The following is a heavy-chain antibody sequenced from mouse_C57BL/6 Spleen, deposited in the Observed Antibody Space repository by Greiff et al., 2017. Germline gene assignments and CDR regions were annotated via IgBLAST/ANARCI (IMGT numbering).Heavy chain of an antibody. J-gene: IGHJ1*03. CDR1: GFSLTSYG. CDR2: IWSGGST. D-gene: IGHD2-4*01. Sequence: QVHVKQSGPGLVQPSQSLSITCTVSGFSLTSYGVHWVRQSPGKGLEWLGVIWSGGSTDYNAAFISRLSISKDNSKSQVFFKMNSLQADDTAIYYCARIYYDYEWYFDVWGTGTTVTVSS. V-gene: IGHV2-2*01. CDR3: ARIYYDYEWYFDV.